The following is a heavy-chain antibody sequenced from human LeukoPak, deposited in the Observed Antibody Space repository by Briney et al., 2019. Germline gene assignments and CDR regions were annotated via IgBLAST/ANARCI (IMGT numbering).Heavy chain of an antibody. D-gene: IGHD3-22*01. V-gene: IGHV1-69*04. CDR3: ARHDSIGYYWTRPHYSYGMDV. CDR1: GGTFSSYA. CDR2: IIPILGIA. J-gene: IGHJ6*02. Sequence: SVKVSCKASGGTFSSYAISWVRQAPGQGLEWMGRIIPILGIANYAQKFQGRVTITADKSTSTAYMELSSLRSEDTPVYSCARHDSIGYYWTRPHYSYGMDVWGQGTPVTVSS.